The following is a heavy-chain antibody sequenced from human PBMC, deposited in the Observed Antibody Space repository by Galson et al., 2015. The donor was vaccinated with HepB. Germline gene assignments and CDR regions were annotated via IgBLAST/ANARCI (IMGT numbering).Heavy chain of an antibody. Sequence: SLRLSCAASGFSFTSYAMTWVRQAPGKGLEWVSSITSSGGNSYYTDSVKGRFTVSRDNSKNTLYLQLNSLRAEDTAMYFCAKDGIMVANNSYHFDYWGQGTLVTVSS. CDR2: ITSSGGNS. V-gene: IGHV3-23*01. D-gene: IGHD2-15*01. CDR1: GFSFTSYA. CDR3: AKDGIMVANNSYHFDY. J-gene: IGHJ4*02.